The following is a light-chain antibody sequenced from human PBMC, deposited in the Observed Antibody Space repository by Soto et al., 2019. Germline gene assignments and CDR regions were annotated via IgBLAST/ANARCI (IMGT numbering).Light chain of an antibody. J-gene: IGKJ1*01. Sequence: EIVMTQSPAILSLSPGERATLSCRASQSVDSSLAWYQQKPGQAPRLLIHGASTMAPGIPARFSGSGSGTEFTLTISSRQSEDFAFDYCQHYDTWPPTLDQGNDV. CDR2: GAS. CDR1: QSVDSS. V-gene: IGKV3-15*01. CDR3: QHYDTWPPT.